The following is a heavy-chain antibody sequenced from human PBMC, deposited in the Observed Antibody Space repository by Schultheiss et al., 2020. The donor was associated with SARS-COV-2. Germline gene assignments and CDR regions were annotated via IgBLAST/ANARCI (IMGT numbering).Heavy chain of an antibody. J-gene: IGHJ6*03. CDR3: ASRSTGGYYYMDV. D-gene: IGHD2-8*02. Sequence: GGSLRLSCAASGFTFSSYGMHWVRQAPGKGLEWVAVIWYDGSNKYYADSVKGRFTISRDNSKNTLYLQMNSLRAEDTAVYYCASRSTGGYYYMDVWGSGTTVTVSS. CDR1: GFTFSSYG. V-gene: IGHV3-33*01. CDR2: IWYDGSNK.